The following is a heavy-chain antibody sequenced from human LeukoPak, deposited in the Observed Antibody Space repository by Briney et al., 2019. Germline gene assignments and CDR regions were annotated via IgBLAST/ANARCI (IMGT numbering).Heavy chain of an antibody. CDR1: GGTFSSYA. CDR2: IIPIFGTA. CDR3: ARYLRGCSGGSCYVY. V-gene: IGHV1-69*05. Sequence: GASVKVSCKASGGTFSSYAISWVRQAPGQGLEWMGRIIPIFGTANYAQKFQGRVTITTDESTSTAYMELSSLRSEDTAVYYCARYLRGCSGGSCYVYWGQGTLVTVSS. D-gene: IGHD2-15*01. J-gene: IGHJ1*01.